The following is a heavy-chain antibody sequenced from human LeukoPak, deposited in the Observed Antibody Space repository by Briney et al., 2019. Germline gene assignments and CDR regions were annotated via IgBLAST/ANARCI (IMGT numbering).Heavy chain of an antibody. CDR2: ISVYNGNT. V-gene: IGHV1-18*01. D-gene: IGHD3-3*01. Sequence: ASVKVSCKASGYTFTSYGITWVRQAPGQGLEWMGWISVYNGNTNYARKLQGRVTMTTDTSTSTAYMELRSLRSDDTAVYYCARASIFGVVKRGSFDYWGQGTLVTVSS. J-gene: IGHJ4*02. CDR3: ARASIFGVVKRGSFDY. CDR1: GYTFTSYG.